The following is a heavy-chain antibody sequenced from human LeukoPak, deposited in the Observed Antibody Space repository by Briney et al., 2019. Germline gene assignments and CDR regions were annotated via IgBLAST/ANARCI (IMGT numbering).Heavy chain of an antibody. V-gene: IGHV4-34*01. Sequence: SETLSLTCAVYGGSFSGYYWSCIRQTPGKGLEWIGEINHSGSTNYNPSLKSRLTISVDTSKNQFSLTLNSLTAADTAVYYCAREEGRYCSSTSCYIGAFDIWGQGTMVTVSS. CDR3: AREEGRYCSSTSCYIGAFDI. D-gene: IGHD2-2*02. CDR1: GGSFSGYY. J-gene: IGHJ3*02. CDR2: INHSGST.